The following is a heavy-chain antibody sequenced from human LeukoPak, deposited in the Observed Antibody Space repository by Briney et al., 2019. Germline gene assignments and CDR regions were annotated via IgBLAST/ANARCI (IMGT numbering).Heavy chain of an antibody. V-gene: IGHV1-2*02. CDR1: GYTFTGYY. CDR3: ARDTRPAGYSSSWFSYYYYMDV. CDR2: INPNSGGT. Sequence: GASVKVSFKASGYTFTGYYMHWVRQAPGQGLEWMGWINPNSGGTNYAQKFQGRVTMTRDTSISTAYMELSRLRSDDTAVYYCARDTRPAGYSSSWFSYYYYMDVWGKGTTVTVSS. J-gene: IGHJ6*03. D-gene: IGHD6-13*01.